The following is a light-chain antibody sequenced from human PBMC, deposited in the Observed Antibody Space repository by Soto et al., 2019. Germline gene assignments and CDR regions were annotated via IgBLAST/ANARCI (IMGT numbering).Light chain of an antibody. V-gene: IGKV1-17*01. CDR2: AAS. CDR3: FQSKSYSWT. CDR1: QGIRND. J-gene: IGKJ1*01. Sequence: DIQMTQSPSSLSASVGDRVTITCRASQGIRNDLGWYQQRQGKAPKRLTNAASSPEVGVPSRSIGSRSGRECAITSSSLKPGDFAPCYCFQSKSYSWTLGEGNKVDIK.